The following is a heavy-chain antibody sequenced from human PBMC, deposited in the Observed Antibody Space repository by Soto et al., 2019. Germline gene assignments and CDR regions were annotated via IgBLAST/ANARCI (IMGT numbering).Heavy chain of an antibody. V-gene: IGHV1-69*13. Sequence: GASVKVSCKASGGTFSSYAISWVRQAPGQGLEWMGGVIPIFGTANYAQKFQGRVTITADESTSTAYMELSSLRSEDTAVYYCARTDSSGYSYYYYCMDGWGPGTLVTVSS. CDR1: GGTFSSYA. CDR2: VIPIFGTA. CDR3: ARTDSSGYSYYYYCMDG. D-gene: IGHD3-22*01. J-gene: IGHJ6*02.